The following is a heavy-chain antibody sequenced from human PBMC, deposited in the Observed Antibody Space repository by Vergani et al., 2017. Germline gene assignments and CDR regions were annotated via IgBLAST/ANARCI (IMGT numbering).Heavy chain of an antibody. V-gene: IGHV3-30-3*01. CDR3: ARDPDYGDSPYYFDY. D-gene: IGHD4-17*01. CDR1: GFTFRSYA. J-gene: IGHJ4*02. Sequence: QVQLVESGGGVVQPGRSLRLSCEASGFTFRSYAMHWDRQAPGKGLEWVAVISYDGSNKYYADSVKGRFTISRDNSKNMLYLQMNSLRAEDTAVHYCARDPDYGDSPYYFDYWGQGTLVTVSS. CDR2: ISYDGSNK.